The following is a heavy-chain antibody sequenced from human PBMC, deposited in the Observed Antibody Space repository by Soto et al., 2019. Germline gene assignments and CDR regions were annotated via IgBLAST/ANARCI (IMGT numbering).Heavy chain of an antibody. D-gene: IGHD6-19*01. CDR1: GFTVSSKY. J-gene: IGHJ4*02. V-gene: IGHV3-53*01. CDR3: VQTTGWPGFDF. CDR2: IYGGGTT. Sequence: EVQLVESGGGLIQPGGSLRLSCAASGFTVSSKYMTWVRQAPGKWLEWVSVIYGGGTTYYADSVKVRFTISRDNSKNTLYLQVNSLRAEDTAVYYCVQTTGWPGFDFWGQGTLVTVSS.